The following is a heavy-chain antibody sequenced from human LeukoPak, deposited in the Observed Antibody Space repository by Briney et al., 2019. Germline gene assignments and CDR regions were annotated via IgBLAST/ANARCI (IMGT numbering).Heavy chain of an antibody. CDR1: GFTFNMYY. Sequence: GGSLRLSCAGSGFTFNMYYMTWVRQAPGKGLEWVATIKQDGSEKSYVDSVKGRFTISRDNSENTLFLQMNSLRAEGTAVYYCAKEPREYCSSTSCPNWFDSWGQGTLVTVSS. CDR2: IKQDGSEK. D-gene: IGHD2-2*01. CDR3: AKEPREYCSSTSCPNWFDS. V-gene: IGHV3-7*03. J-gene: IGHJ5*01.